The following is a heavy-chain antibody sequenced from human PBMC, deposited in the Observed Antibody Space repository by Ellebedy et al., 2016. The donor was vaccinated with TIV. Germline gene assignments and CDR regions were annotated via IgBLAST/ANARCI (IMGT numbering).Heavy chain of an antibody. CDR1: GYSFTTYW. CDR2: IDPSDSYT. V-gene: IGHV5-10-1*01. CDR3: ARQLGVGATRWFDP. D-gene: IGHD1-26*01. J-gene: IGHJ5*02. Sequence: GESLKISCQGSGYSFTTYWISWVRQMPGKGLEWMGRIDPSDSYTTYSPSLQGHVAISAHRSINTAYLQWSSLKASDTAMYFCARQLGVGATRWFDPWGQGTLVTVSS.